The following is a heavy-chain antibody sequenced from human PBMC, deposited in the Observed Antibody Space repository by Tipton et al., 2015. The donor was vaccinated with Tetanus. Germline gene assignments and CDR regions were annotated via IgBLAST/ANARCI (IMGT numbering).Heavy chain of an antibody. Sequence: QLVQSGGGLVKPGGSLRLSCAASGFTFINYGMNWVRQAPGKGLEWVSSIDSHSRNTYYADSVKGRFTVSRDSAKNSLYLQMDSLNGEDTAVYYCARGKWAHAVYNSSPVDYWGQGTLVTVSS. V-gene: IGHV3-21*01. CDR2: IDSHSRNT. J-gene: IGHJ4*02. CDR3: ARGKWAHAVYNSSPVDY. D-gene: IGHD6-13*01. CDR1: GFTFINYG.